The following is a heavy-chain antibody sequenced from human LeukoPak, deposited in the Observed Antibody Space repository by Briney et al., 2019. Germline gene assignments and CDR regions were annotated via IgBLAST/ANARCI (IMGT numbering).Heavy chain of an antibody. CDR1: GASISNSY. V-gene: IGHV4-59*01. CDR2: IYYSGST. D-gene: IGHD3-22*01. CDR3: ARTYFDNSGYTYALDV. Sequence: SETLSLTCIVSGASISNSYWSWIRQPPGRGLEWIGSIYYSGSTNENPSLYSRLTISLDTSKSQVSLRLTSVTAADTAVYYCARTYFDNSGYTYALDVWGQGTLVTVSS. J-gene: IGHJ3*01.